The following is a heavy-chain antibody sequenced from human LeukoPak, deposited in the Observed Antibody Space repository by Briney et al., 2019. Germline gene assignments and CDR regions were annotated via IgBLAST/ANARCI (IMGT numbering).Heavy chain of an antibody. CDR3: ASRFVVVIAHDAFDI. D-gene: IGHD2-21*01. CDR2: IYYSGST. CDR1: GVSISSSSYY. V-gene: IGHV4-39*01. J-gene: IGHJ3*02. Sequence: PSETLSLTCTVSGVSISSSSYYWGWLRQPPGKGLEWIGSIYYSGSTYYNPPLKSRVTISVDTSKNQFSLKLSSVTAAHTAVYYCASRFVVVIAHDAFDIWGQGTMVTVSS.